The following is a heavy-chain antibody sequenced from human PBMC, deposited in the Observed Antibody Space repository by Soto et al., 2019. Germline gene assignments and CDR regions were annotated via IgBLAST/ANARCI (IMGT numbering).Heavy chain of an antibody. J-gene: IGHJ6*02. CDR1: GFTFRTYT. CDR3: ARDRGYDAHDYYYNAMDV. CDR2: IRGFSPYT. Sequence: GALRLSCISSGFTFRTYTMNWVRQAPGKGLEWVSGIRGFSPYTFYAESVKGRFTISRDNAKNSLYLQMNSLRAEDTAVYYCARDRGYDAHDYYYNAMDVWGQGTTVTVSS. D-gene: IGHD3-10*01. V-gene: IGHV3-21*01.